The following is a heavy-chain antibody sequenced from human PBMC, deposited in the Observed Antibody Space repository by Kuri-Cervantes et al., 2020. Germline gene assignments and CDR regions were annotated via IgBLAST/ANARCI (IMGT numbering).Heavy chain of an antibody. V-gene: IGHV4-59*01. CDR2: IYYSGST. D-gene: IGHD6-25*01. J-gene: IGHJ3*01. Sequence: SETLSLTCTVSGGSISSYYWSWIRQPPGKGLEWIGYIYYSGSTNYNPSLKSRVTISVDTSKNQFSLKLSSVTAADTAVYYCARVPITASATGPFDLWGQGTLVTVSS. CDR3: ARVPITASATGPFDL. CDR1: GGSISSYY.